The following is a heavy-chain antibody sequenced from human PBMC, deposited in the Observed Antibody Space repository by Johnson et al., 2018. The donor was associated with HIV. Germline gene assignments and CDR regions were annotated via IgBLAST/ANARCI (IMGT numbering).Heavy chain of an antibody. V-gene: IGHV3-30-3*01. CDR3: ASSWGNAVDI. J-gene: IGHJ3*02. D-gene: IGHD7-27*01. CDR2: ISYDGSNK. Sequence: QVQLVESGGGLVLPGRSLRLSCAASGFTFDDYAMHWVRQAPGKGLEWVAVISYDGSNKYYADSVKGRFTISRDNSKNTLYLQMNSLRAEDTAVYYCASSWGNAVDIWGQGTMVTVSS. CDR1: GFTFDDYA.